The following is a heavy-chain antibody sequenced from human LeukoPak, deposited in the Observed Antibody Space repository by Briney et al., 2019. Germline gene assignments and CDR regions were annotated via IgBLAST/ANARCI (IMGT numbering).Heavy chain of an antibody. Sequence: PGGSLRLSCAASGFIFSDYSMNWVRQAPGKGLEWISNIRGSRSGLGSGMYYADSVWGRFTISRDDAKNSLYLQMSSLRAEDTAFYYCARDNNWRFDYWGQGALVTVSS. CDR1: GFIFSDYS. CDR3: ARDNNWRFDY. V-gene: IGHV3-48*04. J-gene: IGHJ4*02. D-gene: IGHD1-1*01. CDR2: IRGSRSGLGSGM.